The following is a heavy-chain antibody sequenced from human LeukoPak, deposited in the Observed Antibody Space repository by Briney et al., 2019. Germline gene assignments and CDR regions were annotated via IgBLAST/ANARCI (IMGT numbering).Heavy chain of an antibody. D-gene: IGHD6-6*01. CDR1: GGSISGYS. CDR2: IHYSGST. Sequence: PSETLSLTCTVSGGSISGYSWSWIRQPPGKGLEWIGNIHYSGSTNYNPSLMSRVTISVDRSKSHFSLNLTSVTAADTAVYYCARRQTSSSSIYFDYWGQGTLVTVSS. CDR3: ARRQTSSSSIYFDY. J-gene: IGHJ4*02. V-gene: IGHV4-59*01.